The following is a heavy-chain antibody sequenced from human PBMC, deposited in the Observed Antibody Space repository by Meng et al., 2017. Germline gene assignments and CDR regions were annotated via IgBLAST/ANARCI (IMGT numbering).Heavy chain of an antibody. CDR2: IYTSGNT. Sequence: GSLRLSCTVSGGSISSYYWSWIRQPAGKGLEWIGRIYTSGNTNYNPSLKSRVTMSVDTSKNQFSLNLSSVTAADTAVYYCARDLVMGGEWAFDYWGQGKLVTVSS. CDR3: ARDLVMGGEWAFDY. J-gene: IGHJ4*02. D-gene: IGHD2-8*02. V-gene: IGHV4-4*07. CDR1: GGSISSYY.